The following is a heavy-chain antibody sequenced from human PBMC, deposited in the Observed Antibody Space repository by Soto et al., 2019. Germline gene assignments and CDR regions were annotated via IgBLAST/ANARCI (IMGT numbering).Heavy chain of an antibody. Sequence: QVQLVQSGAEVMHPGASVKVSCKASGYTFTSYDINWVRQAPGQGLEWMGWISGYKGHTTNYAQSLKGRITLTTDTSTNTVYMELRSLRSDDTAIYYCARGYCSSTTCRNRSFDVWGQGTMVTVSS. CDR3: ARGYCSSTTCRNRSFDV. D-gene: IGHD2-2*01. J-gene: IGHJ3*01. CDR2: ISGYKGHTT. V-gene: IGHV1-18*01. CDR1: GYTFTSYD.